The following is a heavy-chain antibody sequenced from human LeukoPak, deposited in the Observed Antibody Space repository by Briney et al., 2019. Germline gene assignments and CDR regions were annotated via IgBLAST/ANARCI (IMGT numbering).Heavy chain of an antibody. J-gene: IGHJ4*02. V-gene: IGHV3-23*01. Sequence: PGGSLRLSCAASGFTFSSYAMSWVRQAPGKGLEWVSAISGSGGSTYYADSVKGRFTISRDNSKNTLYLQMNSLRAEDTAVYYCAKGSYYGSGRNIRGFDYWGQGTLVTVSS. CDR2: ISGSGGST. D-gene: IGHD3-10*01. CDR1: GFTFSSYA. CDR3: AKGSYYGSGRNIRGFDY.